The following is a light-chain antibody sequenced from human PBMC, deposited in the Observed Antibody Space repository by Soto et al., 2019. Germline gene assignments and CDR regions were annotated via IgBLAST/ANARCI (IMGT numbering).Light chain of an antibody. CDR3: QKYNRAPRT. CDR2: AAS. J-gene: IGKJ1*01. CDR1: QDISNS. V-gene: IGKV1-27*01. Sequence: DIQMTQSPSSLSASIGDRVTITCRASQDISNSLAWFQQKPGKPPKVPIYAASSLQSGVSSRFSASGSGTHFTLTISSLQPEDVATYYCQKYNRAPRTFGQGTKLEIK.